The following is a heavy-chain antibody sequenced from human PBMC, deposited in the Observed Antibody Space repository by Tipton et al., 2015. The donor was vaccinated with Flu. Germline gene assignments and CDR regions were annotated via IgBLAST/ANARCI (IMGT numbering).Heavy chain of an antibody. V-gene: IGHV4-4*02. CDR1: GGSISSSNW. CDR3: AREKAVAGTPNHLFDY. D-gene: IGHD6-19*01. Sequence: TLSLTCAVSGGSISSSNWWSWVRQPPGKGLEWIGEIYHSGSTNYNPSLKSRVTISVDKSKNQFSLKLSSVTAADTAVYYCAREKAVAGTPNHLFDYWGQGTLVTVSS. J-gene: IGHJ4*02. CDR2: IYHSGST.